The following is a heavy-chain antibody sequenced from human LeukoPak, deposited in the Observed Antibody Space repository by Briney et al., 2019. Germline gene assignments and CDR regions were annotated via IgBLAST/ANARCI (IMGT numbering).Heavy chain of an antibody. D-gene: IGHD6-19*01. CDR3: ARPLSSEAGTPDY. Sequence: GASLKISCKGSGYSFTSYWISWVRQLPGKGLEWMGRIDPSDSYTNYSPSFQGHVTISADKSVSTAYLQWSSLKASDTAMYYCARPLSSEAGTPDYWGQGTLVTVSS. J-gene: IGHJ4*02. CDR1: GYSFTSYW. CDR2: IDPSDSYT. V-gene: IGHV5-10-1*01.